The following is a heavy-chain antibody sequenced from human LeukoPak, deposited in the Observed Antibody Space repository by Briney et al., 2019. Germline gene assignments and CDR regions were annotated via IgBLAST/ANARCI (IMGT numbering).Heavy chain of an antibody. V-gene: IGHV1-69*04. D-gene: IGHD6-19*01. Sequence: SVKVSCKASGGTFSSYTISWVRQAPGQGLEWMGRIIPILGIANYAQKFQGRVTITADKSTSTAYMELSSLRSEDTAVYYCARDQGSGFIFARPNWFDPWGQGTLVTVSS. CDR3: ARDQGSGFIFARPNWFDP. CDR2: IIPILGIA. J-gene: IGHJ5*02. CDR1: GGTFSSYT.